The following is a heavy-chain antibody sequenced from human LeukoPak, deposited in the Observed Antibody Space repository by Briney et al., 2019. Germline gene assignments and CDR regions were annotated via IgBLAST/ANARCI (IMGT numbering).Heavy chain of an antibody. Sequence: ASVKVSRKASLYTFTSYAMHWVRQAPGQRLEWMGWSNADNGKTKYSQKFQGRVAITRDTSASTAYMELSSLRAEDTTVHYCARVAGSGWYNWFDTSGQGTLGTVSS. CDR2: SNADNGKT. J-gene: IGHJ5*02. V-gene: IGHV1-3*01. CDR3: ARVAGSGWYNWFDT. D-gene: IGHD6-19*01. CDR1: LYTFTSYA.